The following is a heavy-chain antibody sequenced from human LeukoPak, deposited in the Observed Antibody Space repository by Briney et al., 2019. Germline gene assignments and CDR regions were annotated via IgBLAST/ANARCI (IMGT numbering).Heavy chain of an antibody. CDR3: AKLFESGTYNNFFHY. CDR2: IRQDGSEI. J-gene: IGHJ4*02. V-gene: IGHV3-7*01. Sequence: GGSLRLSCAASGFIFSNYWMSWVRQAPGKGLEWVANIRQDGSEIYYVDSVKGRFTISRDNARNSLDLQMDSLRAEDTAIYYCAKLFESGTYNNFFHYWGQGTLVTVFS. D-gene: IGHD3-10*01. CDR1: GFIFSNYW.